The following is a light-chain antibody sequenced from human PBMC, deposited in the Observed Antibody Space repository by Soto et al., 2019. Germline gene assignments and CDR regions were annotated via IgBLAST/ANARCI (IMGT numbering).Light chain of an antibody. CDR3: QHYNNWPPWT. CDR1: QSISSN. CDR2: RAY. V-gene: IGKV3-15*01. J-gene: IGKJ1*01. Sequence: EIVMTQSPATLSVSPGERATLSCRASQSISSNLAWYQQKPGQAPRLLIYRAYSRATGIPARFSGSGSGTDFTLTISSLQSEDFAVYYCQHYNNWPPWTFGQGTKVEIK.